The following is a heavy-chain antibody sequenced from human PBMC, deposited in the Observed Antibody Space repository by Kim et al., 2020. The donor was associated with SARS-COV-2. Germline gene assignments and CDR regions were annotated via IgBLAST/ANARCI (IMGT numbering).Heavy chain of an antibody. Sequence: SETLSLTCTVSGGSISSGDYYWSWIRQHPGKGLEWIGYIYYSGSTYYNPSLKSRVTISVDTSKNQFSLKLSSVTAADTAVYYCARARRITMAVDYWGQGTLVTVSS. CDR3: ARARRITMAVDY. J-gene: IGHJ4*02. D-gene: IGHD3-10*01. V-gene: IGHV4-31*03. CDR2: IYYSGST. CDR1: GGSISSGDYY.